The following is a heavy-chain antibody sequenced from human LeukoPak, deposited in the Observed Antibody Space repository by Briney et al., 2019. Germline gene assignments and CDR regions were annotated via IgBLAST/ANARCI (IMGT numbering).Heavy chain of an antibody. CDR3: ARDQQWPAPDLDY. V-gene: IGHV3-30-3*01. CDR1: GFTFSSYA. J-gene: IGHJ4*02. CDR2: ISYDGSNK. Sequence: GRSLRLSCAASGFTFSSYAMHWVRQAPGKGLEWVAVISYDGSNKYYADSVKGRFTISRDNSKNTLYLQMNSLRAEDTAVYYCARDQQWPAPDLDYWGQGTLVTVSS. D-gene: IGHD6-19*01.